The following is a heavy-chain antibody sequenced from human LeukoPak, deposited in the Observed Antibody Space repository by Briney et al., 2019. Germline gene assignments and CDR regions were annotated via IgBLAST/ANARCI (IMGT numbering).Heavy chain of an antibody. Sequence: GGSLRLSCAASGFTFSSYAMNWVRQAPGKGLEWVSVISPRSDSAFYADSLRGRFTISRDNSKNTLFLQMSSLRAEDTAVYYRAKGPRVFGVVLGLDWYFDLWGRGTLVTVSS. V-gene: IGHV3-23*01. D-gene: IGHD3-3*01. CDR1: GFTFSSYA. CDR3: AKGPRVFGVVLGLDWYFDL. J-gene: IGHJ2*01. CDR2: ISPRSDSA.